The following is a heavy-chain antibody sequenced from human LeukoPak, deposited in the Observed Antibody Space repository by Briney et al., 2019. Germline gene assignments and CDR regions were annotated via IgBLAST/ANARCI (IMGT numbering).Heavy chain of an antibody. Sequence: SETLSLTCTVSGGSISSSSYYWGWIRQPPGKRLEWIGSIYYSGSTYYNPSLKSRVTISVDTSKNQFSLKVSSVTAADTAVYYCARLRQQLSWFDPWGQGTLVTVSS. CDR3: ARLRQQLSWFDP. J-gene: IGHJ5*02. V-gene: IGHV4-39*01. CDR2: IYYSGST. D-gene: IGHD6-13*01. CDR1: GGSISSSSYY.